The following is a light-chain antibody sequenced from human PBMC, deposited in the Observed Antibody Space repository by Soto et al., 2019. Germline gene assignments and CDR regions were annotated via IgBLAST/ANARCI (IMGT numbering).Light chain of an antibody. CDR3: TSYTSSSTLV. Sequence: QSALTQPASVSGSPGQSITISCTGTSSDVGGYNYVSWYQQHPGKAPKLMIYAVSYRPSGVSNRFSGSKSGNTASLTISGLQAEDEADYYCTSYTSSSTLVFGRGTKLTVL. CDR1: SSDVGGYNY. CDR2: AVS. V-gene: IGLV2-14*01. J-gene: IGLJ2*01.